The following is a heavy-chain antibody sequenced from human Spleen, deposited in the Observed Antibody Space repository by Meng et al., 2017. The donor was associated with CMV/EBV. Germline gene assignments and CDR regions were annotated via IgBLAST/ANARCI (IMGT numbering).Heavy chain of an antibody. J-gene: IGHJ3*02. Sequence: GGSLRLSCAASGFTFSSYQMNWVRQAPGKGLEWISYISHSSNKIFYADSMGGRFTISRDNTKQLLYLQLDSLRVEDTALYYCARASNFYDSLDSLNAFDIWGQGTMVTVSS. CDR3: ARASNFYDSLDSLNAFDI. CDR1: GFTFSSYQ. CDR2: ISHSSNKI. D-gene: IGHD3-22*01. V-gene: IGHV3-48*03.